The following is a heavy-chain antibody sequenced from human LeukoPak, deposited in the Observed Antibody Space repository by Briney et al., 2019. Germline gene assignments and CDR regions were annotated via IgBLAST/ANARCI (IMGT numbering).Heavy chain of an antibody. CDR1: GYTFTTYD. D-gene: IGHD3-9*01. CDR2: VNPNSGNT. V-gene: IGHV1-8*01. J-gene: IGHJ6*03. CDR3: ARGSKHNILTGYYIGPYYMDV. Sequence: ASVKVSCKASGYTFTTYDINWVRQAPGQGLEWMGWVNPNSGNTGYAQKFQGRVTMTRNTSITTAYMELSSLTSEDAAVYFCARGSKHNILTGYYIGPYYMDVWGKGTMVTISS.